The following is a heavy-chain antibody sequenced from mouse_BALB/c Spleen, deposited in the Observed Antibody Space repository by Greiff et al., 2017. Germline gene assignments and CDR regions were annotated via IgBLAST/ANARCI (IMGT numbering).Heavy chain of an antibody. CDR3: ARSLDGYYDYFDY. V-gene: IGHV14-3*02. J-gene: IGHJ2*01. D-gene: IGHD2-3*01. Sequence: EVQLQQSGAELVKPGASVKLSCTASGFNIKDTYMHWVKQRHEQGLEWIGRIDPANGNTKYDPKFQGKATITADTSSNTAYLQLSSLTSEDTAVYYCARSLDGYYDYFDYWGQGTTLTVSS. CDR2: IDPANGNT. CDR1: GFNIKDTY.